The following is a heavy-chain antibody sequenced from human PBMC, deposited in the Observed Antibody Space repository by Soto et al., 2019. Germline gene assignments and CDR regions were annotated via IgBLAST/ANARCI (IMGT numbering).Heavy chain of an antibody. CDR2: IWYDGSNK. V-gene: IGHV3-33*01. Sequence: PGGSLRLSCAASGFTFSSYGMHWVRQAPGKGLEWVAVIWYDGSNKYYADSVKGRFTISRDNSKNTLYLQMNSLRAEDTAVYYCARDAQVFVVPAAMYAFDIWGQGTMVTVSS. CDR3: ARDAQVFVVPAAMYAFDI. CDR1: GFTFSSYG. D-gene: IGHD2-2*01. J-gene: IGHJ3*02.